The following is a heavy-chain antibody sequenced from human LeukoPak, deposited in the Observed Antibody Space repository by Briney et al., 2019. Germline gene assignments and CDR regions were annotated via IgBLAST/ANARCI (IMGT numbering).Heavy chain of an antibody. Sequence: SETLSLTCTVSGGSISSYYWSWIRQPPGKGLEWIGYIYYSGGTNYNPSLKSRVTISVDTSKNQFSLKLSSVTAADTAVYYCARVESRDAFDIWGQGTVVTVSS. CDR2: IYYSGGT. CDR3: ARVESRDAFDI. CDR1: GGSISSYY. V-gene: IGHV4-59*01. J-gene: IGHJ3*02.